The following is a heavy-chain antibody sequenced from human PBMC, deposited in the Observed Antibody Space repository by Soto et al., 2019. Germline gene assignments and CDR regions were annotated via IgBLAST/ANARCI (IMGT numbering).Heavy chain of an antibody. V-gene: IGHV3-30*04. CDR3: AGSVPATAIDY. Sequence: GGSLRLSCAASGFTFSSYAMHWVRQAPGKGLEWVAVISYDGSNKNYADSVKGRFTISRDNSKNTLYLQMNSLRAEDTAEYYCAGSVPATAIDYWGQGTLVTVSS. J-gene: IGHJ4*02. D-gene: IGHD2-2*01. CDR1: GFTFSSYA. CDR2: ISYDGSNK.